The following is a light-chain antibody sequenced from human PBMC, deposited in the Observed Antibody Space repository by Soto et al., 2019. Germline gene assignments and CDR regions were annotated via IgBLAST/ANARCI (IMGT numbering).Light chain of an antibody. J-gene: IGKJ5*01. CDR2: GAS. CDR1: QSVADN. CDR3: QQYNYWPIT. Sequence: EVVMTQSPATRSVSPGERVTLACSASQSVADNLAWFQQKPGQGPRLLIYGASTRATGIPARFSGSGSETDFTLTVSGLRSEDSAVYYCQQYNYWPITFGQGTRLEIK. V-gene: IGKV3-15*01.